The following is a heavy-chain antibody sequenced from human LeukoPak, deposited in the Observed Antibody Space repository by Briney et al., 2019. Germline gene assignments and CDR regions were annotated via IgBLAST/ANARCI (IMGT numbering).Heavy chain of an antibody. CDR1: GFTFDDYT. V-gene: IGHV3-43*01. Sequence: GGSLRLSCAASGFTFDDYTMHWVRQAPGKGLEWVSLISWDGGSTYYADSVKGRFTISRDNSKNSLYLQMNSLRTEETALYYCAKDHCSGGSCYSPWGQGTLVTVSS. D-gene: IGHD2-15*01. J-gene: IGHJ5*02. CDR3: AKDHCSGGSCYSP. CDR2: ISWDGGST.